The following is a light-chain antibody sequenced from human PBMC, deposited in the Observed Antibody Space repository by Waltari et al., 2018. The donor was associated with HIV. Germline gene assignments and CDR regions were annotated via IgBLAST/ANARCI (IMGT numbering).Light chain of an antibody. V-gene: IGLV7-46*01. Sequence: QAAVTQEPSLTVSPGGTVTLTCGSSTGAIHSDHYPPWFQQKPGQAPRTLIYDTSNKHSWTPARFSVSLLGGKAALTLSGAQPEDEAEYYCFLSYSGARNYVFGTGTKVTVL. CDR3: FLSYSGARNYV. CDR1: TGAIHSDHY. J-gene: IGLJ1*01. CDR2: DTS.